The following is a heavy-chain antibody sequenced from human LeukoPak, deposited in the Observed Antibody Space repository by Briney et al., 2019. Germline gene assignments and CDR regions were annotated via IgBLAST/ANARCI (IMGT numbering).Heavy chain of an antibody. J-gene: IGHJ6*02. CDR3: ASSLYYYYYGMDV. CDR1: GGSISSGGYS. CDR2: IYHSGST. V-gene: IGHV4-30-2*01. Sequence: SQTLSLTCAVSGGSISSGGYSWSWIRQPPGKGLEWIGYIYHSGSTYYNPSLKSRVTISVDRSKSQFSLKLSSVTAADTAVYYCASSLYYYYYGMDVWGQGTTVTVSS.